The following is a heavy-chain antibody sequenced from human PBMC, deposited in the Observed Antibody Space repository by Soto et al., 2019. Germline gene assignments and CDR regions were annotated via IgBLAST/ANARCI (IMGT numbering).Heavy chain of an antibody. CDR2: FDPEDGET. CDR1: ASTLTELS. D-gene: IGHD3-9*01. J-gene: IGHJ4*02. Sequence: ASVKVSCKVSASTLTELSMHLVRQAPGKGLEWMGGFDPEDGETIYAQKFQGRVTMTEDTSTDTAYMELSSLRSEDTAVYYCATSPRYDILTGYSIAYWGQVTLVTVSS. CDR3: ATSPRYDILTGYSIAY. V-gene: IGHV1-24*01.